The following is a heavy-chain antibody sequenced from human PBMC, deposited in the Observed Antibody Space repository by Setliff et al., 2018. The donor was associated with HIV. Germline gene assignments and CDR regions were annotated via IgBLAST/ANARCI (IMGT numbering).Heavy chain of an antibody. D-gene: IGHD3-3*01. Sequence: SETLSLTCAVSGGSFSGYYWNWIRQPPGEGLEWIGEIVHSGDTNYNPSLKSRVIISVDVSKNQFSLNLNSMTAADTAVYYCARGEVTTVRYFDLWGRGTLVTVSP. CDR3: ARGEVTTVRYFDL. CDR2: IVHSGDT. V-gene: IGHV4-34*01. J-gene: IGHJ2*01. CDR1: GGSFSGYY.